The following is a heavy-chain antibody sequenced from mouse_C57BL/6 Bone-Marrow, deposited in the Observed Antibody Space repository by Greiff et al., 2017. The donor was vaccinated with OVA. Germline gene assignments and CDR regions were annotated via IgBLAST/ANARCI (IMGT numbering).Heavy chain of an antibody. CDR3: AGGDYDYLDY. J-gene: IGHJ2*01. D-gene: IGHD2-4*01. V-gene: IGHV5-17*01. CDR1: GFTFSDYG. Sequence: DVMLVESGGGLVKPGGSLKLSCAASGFTFSDYGMHWVRQAPEQGLEWVAYISSGSSTIYYADKVKGRFTISRDNAKNTLFLQMTSLRSEDTAMYYGAGGDYDYLDYWGQGTTLTVSS. CDR2: ISSGSSTI.